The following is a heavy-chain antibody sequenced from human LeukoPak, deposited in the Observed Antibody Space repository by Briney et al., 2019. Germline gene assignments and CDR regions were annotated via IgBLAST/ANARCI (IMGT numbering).Heavy chain of an antibody. V-gene: IGHV1-2*02. J-gene: IGHJ6*03. CDR1: GYTFTGYY. Sequence: ASVKVSCKASGYTFTGYYMHWVRQAPGQGLEWMGWINPNSGGTNYAQKFQGRVTMTRDTSISTAYMELSRLRSDDTAVYYCASHGSGSYYNPVYYYMDVWGKGTTVTVSS. CDR2: INPNSGGT. CDR3: ASHGSGSYYNPVYYYMDV. D-gene: IGHD3-10*01.